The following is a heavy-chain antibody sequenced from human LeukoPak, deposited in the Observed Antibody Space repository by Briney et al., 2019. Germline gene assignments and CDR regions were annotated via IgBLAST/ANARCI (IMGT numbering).Heavy chain of an antibody. Sequence: PGGSLRLSCAASGFTFNSYSMNWVRQAPGKGLEWVSSISSSSSYTYYADSVKGRFTISRDNAKNSLYLRMNSLRAEDTAVYYCARGPRGVVQIQIFDSWGQGTLVTVSS. J-gene: IGHJ5*01. D-gene: IGHD2-8*02. CDR1: GFTFNSYS. CDR3: ARGPRGVVQIQIFDS. CDR2: ISSSSSYT. V-gene: IGHV3-21*01.